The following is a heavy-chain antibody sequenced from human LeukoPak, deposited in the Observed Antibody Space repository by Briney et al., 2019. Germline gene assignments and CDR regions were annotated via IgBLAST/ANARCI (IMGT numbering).Heavy chain of an antibody. CDR1: GFTFDDYT. J-gene: IGHJ4*02. D-gene: IGHD3-22*01. CDR3: AKGSYYDSSGSFYFDY. Sequence: GGSLRLSCAASGFTFDDYTMHWVRQAPGKGLEWVSLISWDGGSTYYADSVKGRFTISRDNSKNTLYVQVNSLGTEDTAAYYCAKGSYYDSSGSFYFDYWGQGTLVTVSS. V-gene: IGHV3-43*01. CDR2: ISWDGGST.